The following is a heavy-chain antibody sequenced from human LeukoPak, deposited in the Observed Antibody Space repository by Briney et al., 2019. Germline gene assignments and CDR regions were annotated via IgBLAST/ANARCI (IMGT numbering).Heavy chain of an antibody. Sequence: SETLSLTCTVSGGSISSYYWSWIRQPPGKGLEWIGEINHSGSTNYNPSLKSRVTISVDTSKNQFSLKLSSVTAADTAVYYCWYYYDSSGKEFDYWGQGTLVTVSS. CDR1: GGSISSYY. CDR2: INHSGST. CDR3: WYYYDSSGKEFDY. J-gene: IGHJ4*02. D-gene: IGHD3-22*01. V-gene: IGHV4-34*01.